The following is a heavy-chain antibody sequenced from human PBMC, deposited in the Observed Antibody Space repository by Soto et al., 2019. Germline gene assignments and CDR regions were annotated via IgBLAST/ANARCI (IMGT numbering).Heavy chain of an antibody. CDR2: INAANGNT. D-gene: IGHD3-3*01. Sequence: ASVKVSCKASGYTFTLYAMHWVRQAPGQRLEWMGWINAANGNTKSSQKFQGRVTFTRDSSASTGYMELSTLNSADTAVYYCARDQRRDYDFWSGYSQGFDYWGQGTPVTVSS. CDR3: ARDQRRDYDFWSGYSQGFDY. V-gene: IGHV1-3*01. J-gene: IGHJ4*02. CDR1: GYTFTLYA.